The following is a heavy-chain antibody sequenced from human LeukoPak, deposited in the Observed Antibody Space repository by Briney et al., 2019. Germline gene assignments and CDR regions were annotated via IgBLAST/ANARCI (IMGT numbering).Heavy chain of an antibody. CDR2: INTNTGNP. J-gene: IGHJ4*02. V-gene: IGHV7-4-1*02. CDR1: GYTFNRYG. Sequence: ASVEVSCKASGYTFNRYGMNWVRQAPGHGLEWMGWINTNTGNPTYAQGFTGRFVFSLDTSVSTAYLQINSLKAEDTAVYYCARDSISGSYVHYDNWGQGTLVTVSS. CDR3: ARDSISGSYVHYDN. D-gene: IGHD1-26*01.